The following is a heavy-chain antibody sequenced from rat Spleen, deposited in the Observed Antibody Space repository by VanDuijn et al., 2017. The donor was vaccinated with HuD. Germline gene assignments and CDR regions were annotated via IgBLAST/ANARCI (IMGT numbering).Heavy chain of an antibody. D-gene: IGHD1-4*01. V-gene: IGHV5-29*01. CDR1: GFTFSDYY. CDR2: ISYDGSST. Sequence: EVQLVESDGGLVQPGRSLKLSCAASGFTFSDYYMAWVRQAPTKGLEWVATISYDGSSTYYRDSVKGRFTISRDNAKSTLYLQMDSLRSEDTATYYCARETTRPLGYFDFWGPGTMVTVSS. CDR3: ARETTRPLGYFDF. J-gene: IGHJ1*01.